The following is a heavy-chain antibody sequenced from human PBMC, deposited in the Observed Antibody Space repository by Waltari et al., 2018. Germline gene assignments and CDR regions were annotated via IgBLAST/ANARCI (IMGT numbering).Heavy chain of an antibody. CDR1: GFTFSSYG. J-gene: IGHJ4*02. V-gene: IGHV3-30*02. CDR2: IRYAGSNK. CDR3: AKDGPVGDLGELSFLPGGLDY. D-gene: IGHD3-16*02. Sequence: QVQLVESGGGVVQPGGSLRLSCAASGFTFSSYGMHWVRQAPGKGLEWVAFIRYAGSNKYDADSGKGRFTISRDNSKNTLYLKMNSLRAEDTAVYYCAKDGPVGDLGELSFLPGGLDYWGQGTLVTVSS.